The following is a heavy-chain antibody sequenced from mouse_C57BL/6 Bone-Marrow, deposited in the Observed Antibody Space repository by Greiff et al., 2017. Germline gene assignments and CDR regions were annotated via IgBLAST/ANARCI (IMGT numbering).Heavy chain of an antibody. J-gene: IGHJ4*01. V-gene: IGHV5-12*01. D-gene: IGHD2-4*01. CDR2: ISNGGGST. CDR1: GFTFSDYY. Sequence: EVKLVESGGGLVQPGGSLKLSCAASGFTFSDYYMYWVRQTPEKRLEWVAYISNGGGSTYYPDTVKGRFTISRANAKNTLYLQMSRLKSEDTAMYYCARKGDDYDGYAMDYWGQGTSVTVSS. CDR3: ARKGDDYDGYAMDY.